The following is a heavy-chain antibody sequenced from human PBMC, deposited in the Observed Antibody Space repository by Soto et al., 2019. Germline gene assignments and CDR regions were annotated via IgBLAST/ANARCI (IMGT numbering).Heavy chain of an antibody. CDR3: ERALTNGGPDYYGLDV. D-gene: IGHD3-3*01. Sequence: GGSLRLSCAASGFTFSSYSMNWVRQAPGKGLEWVSSISSSSSYIYYADSVKGRFTISRDNAKNSLYLQMNSLRAEDTAVYYCERALTNGGPDYYGLDVWGQGTTATVSS. CDR1: GFTFSSYS. CDR2: ISSSSSYI. V-gene: IGHV3-21*01. J-gene: IGHJ6*02.